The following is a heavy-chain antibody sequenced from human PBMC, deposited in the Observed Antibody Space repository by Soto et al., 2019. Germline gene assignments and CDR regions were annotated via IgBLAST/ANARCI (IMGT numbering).Heavy chain of an antibody. CDR1: GGSISSYY. Sequence: SETLSLTCTVSGGSISSYYWSWIRQPPGKGLEWIGYIYYSGSTNYNPSLKSRVTISVDTSKNQFSLKLSSVTAADTAVYYCARHLKRGYPFDPWGQGTLVTVSS. V-gene: IGHV4-59*08. D-gene: IGHD3-22*01. CDR2: IYYSGST. CDR3: ARHLKRGYPFDP. J-gene: IGHJ5*02.